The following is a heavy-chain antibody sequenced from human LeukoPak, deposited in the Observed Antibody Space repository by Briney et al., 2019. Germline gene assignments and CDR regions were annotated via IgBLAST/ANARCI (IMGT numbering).Heavy chain of an antibody. V-gene: IGHV3-23*01. CDR2: ISGSGGTT. J-gene: IGHJ4*02. CDR1: GFTFSSYW. D-gene: IGHD6-6*01. Sequence: GGSLRLSCAASGFTFSSYWMHWVRQAPGKGLEWVSVISGSGGTTYYADSVRGRFTISRDNSKNTLYLQMNSLRAEDTAVYYCAKASLLASSIAARPLDYWGQGTLVTVSS. CDR3: AKASLLASSIAARPLDY.